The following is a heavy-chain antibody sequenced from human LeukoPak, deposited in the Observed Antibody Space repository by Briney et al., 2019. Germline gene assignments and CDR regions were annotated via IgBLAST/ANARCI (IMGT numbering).Heavy chain of an antibody. V-gene: IGHV1-2*02. CDR1: GYTFTGYY. J-gene: IGHJ4*02. CDR2: INPNSGGA. Sequence: ASVKLSCKASGYTFTGYYIHWVRQAPGQGLEWMGWINPNSGGANYAQKFQGRVTMTRDTSISTAYMDLSSLTSDDTAVYYCARDGGYFDYWGRGTLVTVSS. CDR3: ARDGGYFDY.